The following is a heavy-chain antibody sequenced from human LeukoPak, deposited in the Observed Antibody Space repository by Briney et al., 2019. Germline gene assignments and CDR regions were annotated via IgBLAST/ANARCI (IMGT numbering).Heavy chain of an antibody. CDR1: GFTVSSNY. CDR3: ARGPPSGSDAFDI. V-gene: IGHV3-48*01. Sequence: GGSLRLPCAASGFTVSSNYMSWVRQAPGKGLEWVSYISSSSSTIYYADSVKGRFTISRDNAKNSLYLQMNSLRAEDTAVYYCARGPPSGSDAFDIWGQGTMVTVSS. J-gene: IGHJ3*02. D-gene: IGHD3-3*01. CDR2: ISSSSSTI.